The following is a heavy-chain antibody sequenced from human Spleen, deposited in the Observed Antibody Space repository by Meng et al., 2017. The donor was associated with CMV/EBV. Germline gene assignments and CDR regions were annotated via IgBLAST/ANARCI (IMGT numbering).Heavy chain of an antibody. V-gene: IGHV4-59*01. D-gene: IGHD1-7*01. J-gene: IGHJ3*02. CDR3: ARGGGTGTIYTFDI. Sequence: SETLSLTSTVSGGSISSYYWSWIRQPPGKGLEWIGYIYYSGSTNYNPSLKSRVTISVDTSKNQFSLKLSSVTAADTAVYYCARGGGTGTIYTFDIWGQGTMVTVSS. CDR2: IYYSGST. CDR1: GGSISSYY.